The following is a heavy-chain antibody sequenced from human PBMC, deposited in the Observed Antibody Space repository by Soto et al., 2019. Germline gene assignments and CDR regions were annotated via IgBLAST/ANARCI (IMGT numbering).Heavy chain of an antibody. V-gene: IGHV1-2*02. Sequence: ASVKVSCKASGYTFSDYYIHGVRQAPGQGLEWMGWINPNSGGTKYAPKFQGGVTMTRDTSITTAYMELSRLRSGDTAVYYCARETATAKPEGVDFLGQGTLVTVSS. D-gene: IGHD1-1*01. CDR3: ARETATAKPEGVDF. J-gene: IGHJ4*02. CDR1: GYTFSDYY. CDR2: INPNSGGT.